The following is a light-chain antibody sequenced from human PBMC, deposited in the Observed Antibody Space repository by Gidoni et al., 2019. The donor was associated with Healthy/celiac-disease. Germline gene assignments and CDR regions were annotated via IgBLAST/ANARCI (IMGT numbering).Light chain of an antibody. V-gene: IGLV2-14*01. CDR3: SSYTSSSTLYV. Sequence: QSALTQHSSVSGSPGQSITIPCTGTSSDVGGYNDVSWYQPHPGKAPKLMIYDVSNRPSGVSNRFSGSKSGNTASLTISGLQAEDEADYYCSSYTSSSTLYVFGTGTKVTVL. CDR2: DVS. CDR1: SSDVGGYND. J-gene: IGLJ1*01.